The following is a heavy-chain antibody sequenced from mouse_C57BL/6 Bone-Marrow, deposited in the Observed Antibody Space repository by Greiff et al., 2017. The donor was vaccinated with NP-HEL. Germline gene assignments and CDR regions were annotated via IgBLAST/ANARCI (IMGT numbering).Heavy chain of an antibody. CDR2: IYPGSGNT. CDR1: GYSFTSYY. V-gene: IGHV1-66*01. CDR3: ARKSSFWYFDV. D-gene: IGHD1-1*01. Sequence: SGPELVKPGASVKISCKASGYSFTSYYIHWVKQRPGQGLEWIGWIYPGSGNTKYNEKFKGKATLTADTSSSTAYMQLSSLTSEDSAVYYCARKSSFWYFDVWGTGTTVTVSS. J-gene: IGHJ1*03.